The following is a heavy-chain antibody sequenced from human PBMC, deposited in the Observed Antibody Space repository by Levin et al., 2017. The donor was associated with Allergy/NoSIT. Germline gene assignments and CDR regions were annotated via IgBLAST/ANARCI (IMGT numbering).Heavy chain of an antibody. CDR1: GYSFSTYW. V-gene: IGHV5-51*01. J-gene: IGHJ3*02. CDR2: IYPRDSDT. Sequence: KVSCKGSGYSFSTYWIGWVRQMPGKGLEWMGIIYPRDSDTRYSPSFEGQVTISADKSISTAYLQWISLKASDTAMYYCARLDHVVVVLVDKFAGAFDIWGQGTMVTVSS. CDR3: ARLDHVVVVLVDKFAGAFDI. D-gene: IGHD2-15*01.